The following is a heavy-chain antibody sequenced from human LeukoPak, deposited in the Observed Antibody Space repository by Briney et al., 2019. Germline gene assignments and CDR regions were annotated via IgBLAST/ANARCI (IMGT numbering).Heavy chain of an antibody. CDR3: ARELSGSYSGFDY. V-gene: IGHV1-69*13. D-gene: IGHD1-26*01. Sequence: ASVKVSCKASGGTFSSYAISWVRQAPGQGLEWMGEIIPIFGTANYAQKFQGRVTITADESTSTAYMELSSLRSEDTAVYYCARELSGSYSGFDYWGQGTLVTVSS. CDR1: GGTFSSYA. CDR2: IIPIFGTA. J-gene: IGHJ4*02.